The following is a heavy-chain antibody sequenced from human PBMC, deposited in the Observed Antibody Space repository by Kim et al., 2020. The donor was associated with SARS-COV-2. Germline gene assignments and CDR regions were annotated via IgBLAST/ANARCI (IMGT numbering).Heavy chain of an antibody. V-gene: IGHV3-30*04. CDR3: ARDPGIVGAKDAFDI. Sequence: GGSLRLSCAASGFTFSSYAMHWVRQAPGKGLEWVAVISYDGSNKYYADSVKGRFTISRDNSKNTLYLQMNSLRAEDTAVYYCARDPGIVGAKDAFDIWV. CDR2: ISYDGSNK. J-gene: IGHJ3*02. CDR1: GFTFSSYA. D-gene: IGHD1-26*01.